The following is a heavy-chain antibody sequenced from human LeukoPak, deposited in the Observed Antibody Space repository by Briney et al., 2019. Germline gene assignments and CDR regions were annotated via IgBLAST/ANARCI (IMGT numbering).Heavy chain of an antibody. CDR1: GFTFSNYA. V-gene: IGHV3-23*01. J-gene: IGHJ5*02. Sequence: PGGSLRLSCAASGFTFSNYAMSWVRQAPGKGLEWVSTISNSDGNTYYADSVKGRFTISRDNSKNTLYLQMNSLRAEDTAVYYCAKDLVGLRFDPWGQGTLVTVSS. D-gene: IGHD2-8*02. CDR3: AKDLVGLRFDP. CDR2: ISNSDGNT.